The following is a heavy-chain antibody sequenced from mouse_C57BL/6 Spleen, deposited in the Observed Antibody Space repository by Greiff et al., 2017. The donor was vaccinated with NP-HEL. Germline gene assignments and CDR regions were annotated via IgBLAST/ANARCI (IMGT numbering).Heavy chain of an antibody. CDR3: ARSYYYGSSYGAMDY. V-gene: IGHV1-55*01. CDR1: GYTFTSYW. Sequence: QVQLQQPGAELVKPGASVKMSCKASGYTFTSYWITWVKQRPGQGLEWIGDIYPGSGSTNYNEKFKSKATLTVDTSSSTAYMQRSSLTSEDSAVYYCARSYYYGSSYGAMDYWGQGTSVTVSS. D-gene: IGHD1-1*01. CDR2: IYPGSGST. J-gene: IGHJ4*01.